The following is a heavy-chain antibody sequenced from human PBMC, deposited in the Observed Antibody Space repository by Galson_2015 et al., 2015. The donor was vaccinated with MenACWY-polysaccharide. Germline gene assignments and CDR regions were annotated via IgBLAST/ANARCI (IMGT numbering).Heavy chain of an antibody. CDR3: AKDIRNPGATVTTGDYYGMDV. V-gene: IGHV3-9*01. J-gene: IGHJ6*02. Sequence: SLRLSCAASGFTFDDYAMHWVRQAPGKGLEWVSGISWSSGSIGYADSVKGRFTISRDNAKNSLYLQMNSLRAEDTALYYCAKDIRNPGATVTTGDYYGMDVWGQGTTVTVSS. CDR1: GFTFDDYA. CDR2: ISWSSGSI. D-gene: IGHD4-11*01.